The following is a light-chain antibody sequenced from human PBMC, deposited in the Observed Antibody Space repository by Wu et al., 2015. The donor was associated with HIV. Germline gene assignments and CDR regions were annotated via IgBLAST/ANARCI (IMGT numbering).Light chain of an antibody. Sequence: DIQMTQSPSSLSASVGDRVTITCRASQSISRYLNWHQQKPGKAPKLLIYATSSLQSGAPSRFSGSGSGTDFTLTISSLQPEDFATYYCQQSYSTPRGFGPGTKVDIK. CDR3: QQSYSTPRG. V-gene: IGKV1-39*01. CDR2: ATS. CDR1: QSISRY. J-gene: IGKJ3*01.